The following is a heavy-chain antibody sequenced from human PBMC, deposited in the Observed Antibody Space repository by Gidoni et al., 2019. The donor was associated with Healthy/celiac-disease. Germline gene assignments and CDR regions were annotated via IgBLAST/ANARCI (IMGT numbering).Heavy chain of an antibody. CDR3: ARVGYYDSSGYYYYYYGMDV. Sequence: QVQLVQSGAEVKKPGASVKVSCKASGYTFTGYYMHWVRQAPGQGLEWMGWINPNGGGTNYAQKFQGRVTMTRDTSISTAYMELSRLRSDDTAVYYCARVGYYDSSGYYYYYYGMDVWGQGTTVTVSS. D-gene: IGHD3-22*01. CDR2: INPNGGGT. V-gene: IGHV1-2*02. CDR1: GYTFTGYY. J-gene: IGHJ6*02.